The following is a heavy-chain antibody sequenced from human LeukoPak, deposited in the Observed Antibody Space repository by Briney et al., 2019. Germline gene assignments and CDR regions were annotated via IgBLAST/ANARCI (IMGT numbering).Heavy chain of an antibody. Sequence: NPSETLSLTRTVSGGSISSYYWSWIRQPAGKGLEWIGRIYTSGSTNYNPSLKSRVTISVDTSKNQFSLKLSSVTAADTAVYYCARVYCPNGVCYNSRGWFDPWGQGTLVTVSS. J-gene: IGHJ5*02. CDR1: GGSISSYY. CDR2: IYTSGST. D-gene: IGHD2-8*01. V-gene: IGHV4-4*07. CDR3: ARVYCPNGVCYNSRGWFDP.